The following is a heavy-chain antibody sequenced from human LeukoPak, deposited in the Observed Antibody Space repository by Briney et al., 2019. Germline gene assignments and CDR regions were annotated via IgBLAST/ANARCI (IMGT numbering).Heavy chain of an antibody. D-gene: IGHD6-6*01. V-gene: IGHV4-61*02. Sequence: SVTLSFTCSVSGASINTGSYYCSWPRQPAWKGLERIGPIYTRGSTTYTPSLTSRVTISVHTSKTQFSLKLRSVTAADTAVYYCARVRNDRVNSSSPYYYYYMDVWSKGTTVTVSS. CDR1: GASINTGSYY. CDR3: ARVRNDRVNSSSPYYYYYMDV. J-gene: IGHJ6*03. CDR2: IYTRGST.